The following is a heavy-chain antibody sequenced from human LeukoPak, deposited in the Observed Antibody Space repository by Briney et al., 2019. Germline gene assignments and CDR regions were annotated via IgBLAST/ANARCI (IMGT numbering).Heavy chain of an antibody. CDR3: ARDPGLIFGVVDWFDP. J-gene: IGHJ5*02. CDR1: GGTFSSYA. CDR2: IIPILGIA. V-gene: IGHV1-69*04. D-gene: IGHD3-3*01. Sequence: SVKVSCKASGGTFSSYAISWVRQAPGQGLEWMGRIIPILGIANYAQKFQGRVTITADKSTSTAYMELSSLRSEDTAVYYCARDPGLIFGVVDWFDPWGQGTLVTVSS.